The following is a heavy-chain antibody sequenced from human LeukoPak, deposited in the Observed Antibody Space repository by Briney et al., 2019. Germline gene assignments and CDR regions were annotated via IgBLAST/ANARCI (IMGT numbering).Heavy chain of an antibody. D-gene: IGHD2-2*01. CDR2: ISGSGGTT. CDR1: GFTFSDYY. J-gene: IGHJ3*02. Sequence: GGSLRLSCAASGFTFSDYYMSWIRQAPGKGLEWVSIISGSGGTTFYTDSVKGRFTISRDNSKNTLFLQMNSLRAEDTAVYYCAKSVIVPAAPDGAFDIWGQGTMVTVSS. V-gene: IGHV3-23*01. CDR3: AKSVIVPAAPDGAFDI.